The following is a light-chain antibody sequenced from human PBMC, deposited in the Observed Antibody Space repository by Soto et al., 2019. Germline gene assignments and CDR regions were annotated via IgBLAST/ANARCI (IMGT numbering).Light chain of an antibody. CDR3: SSYTSTYTYV. Sequence: QSVLTQPASVSGSPGQSITISCTGTSSDVGAYNYVSWYQQHPGKAPKLMIYEVSNRPSGVSHRFSGSKSGSTASLTISGLQAEDEADYYCSSYTSTYTYVFGPGTKV. CDR2: EVS. J-gene: IGLJ1*01. CDR1: SSDVGAYNY. V-gene: IGLV2-14*01.